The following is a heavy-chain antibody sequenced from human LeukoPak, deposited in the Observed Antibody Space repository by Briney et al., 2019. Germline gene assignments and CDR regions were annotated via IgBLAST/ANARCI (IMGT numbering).Heavy chain of an antibody. Sequence: GGSLRLSCAASGFTFSSYAMSWVRQAPGKGLEWVSAISGSGGSTYYADSVKGRFTISRDNSKNTLYLQMNSLRGEDTAVYYCARGRRYDFWSGYYTDMAYYYMDVRGKGTTVTVSS. CDR3: ARGRRYDFWSGYYTDMAYYYMDV. D-gene: IGHD3-3*01. V-gene: IGHV3-23*01. CDR1: GFTFSSYA. J-gene: IGHJ6*03. CDR2: ISGSGGST.